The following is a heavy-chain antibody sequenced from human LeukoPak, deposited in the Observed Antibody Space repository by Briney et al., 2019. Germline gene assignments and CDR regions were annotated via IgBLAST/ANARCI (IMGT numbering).Heavy chain of an antibody. CDR2: IYYSGST. Sequence: PSETLSLTCTVSGGSISSHYWSWIRQPPGKGLEWIGYIYYSGSTNYNPSLKSRVTISVDTSKNQFSLKLSSVTAADTAVYYCARDGLATGLYDFWSGYSGFDPWGQGTLVTVSS. CDR3: ARDGLATGLYDFWSGYSGFDP. D-gene: IGHD3-3*01. V-gene: IGHV4-59*11. J-gene: IGHJ5*02. CDR1: GGSISSHY.